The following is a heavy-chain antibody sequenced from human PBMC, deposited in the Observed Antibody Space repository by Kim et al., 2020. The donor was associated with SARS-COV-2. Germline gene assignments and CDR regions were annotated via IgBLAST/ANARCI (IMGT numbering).Heavy chain of an antibody. D-gene: IGHD3-10*01. CDR3: ARWVVRGDNAFDI. CDR1: GASISVSGYY. J-gene: IGHJ3*02. CDR2: VYYSGAT. V-gene: IGHV4-39*07. Sequence: SETLSLTCTLSGASISVSGYYWGWIRQTPGKGLDWIGSVYYSGATYDNPSLTSRVTISVDASKNQFSLKLTSVTAADTALYFCARWVVRGDNAFDIWGQGTLVTVSS.